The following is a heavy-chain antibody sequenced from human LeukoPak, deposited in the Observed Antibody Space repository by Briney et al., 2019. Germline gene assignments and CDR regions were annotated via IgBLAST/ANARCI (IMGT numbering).Heavy chain of an antibody. J-gene: IGHJ4*02. V-gene: IGHV4-38-2*02. CDR1: GFSISSGYY. Sequence: PSETLSLTCVVSGFSISSGYYWGWIRQPSGKGLECIGNIHPSGTTFFNSSLNSRVTMSIDTSKNQFSLKLTSVTAADTAVYYCAREVERRIVNWGQGILVTVSS. CDR2: IHPSGTT. D-gene: IGHD1-1*01. CDR3: AREVERRIVN.